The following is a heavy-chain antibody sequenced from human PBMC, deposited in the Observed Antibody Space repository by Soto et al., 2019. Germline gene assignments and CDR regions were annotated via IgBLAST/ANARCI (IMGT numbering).Heavy chain of an antibody. CDR2: ISGSGGST. D-gene: IGHD2-15*01. CDR1: GFTFSTYA. V-gene: IGHV3-23*01. Sequence: GGSLRLSCAASGFTFSTYAMSWVRQAPGKGLEWVSAISGSGGSTYYADSVKGRFTISRDNSKNTLYLQLNSLRVEDTAVYFCAKCSLLVVVAASFCDWFDPWGQGTLVTVSS. CDR3: AKCSLLVVVAASFCDWFDP. J-gene: IGHJ5*02.